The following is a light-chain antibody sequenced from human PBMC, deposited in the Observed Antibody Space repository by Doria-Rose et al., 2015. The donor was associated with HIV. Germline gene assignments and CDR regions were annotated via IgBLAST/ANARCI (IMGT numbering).Light chain of an antibody. CDR3: HQYGTSWT. CDR1: RSFSSTY. Sequence: EIVLTQSPGTLPLSPGERATLSCRASRSFSSTYLAWYQQKPGQAPSLLIYDGSTRATGIPDRFSASRSGTDFTLTINRLEPEDFALYYCHQYGTSWTFGQGTKVEI. V-gene: IGKV3-20*01. CDR2: DGS. J-gene: IGKJ1*01.